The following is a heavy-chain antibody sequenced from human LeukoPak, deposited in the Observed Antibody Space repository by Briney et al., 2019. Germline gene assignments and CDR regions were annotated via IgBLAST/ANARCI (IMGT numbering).Heavy chain of an antibody. CDR2: ISSSSYI. CDR1: GFTFSSHS. D-gene: IGHD2-2*02. CDR3: ARVGATLIVVVPAAIDDAFDI. V-gene: IGHV3-21*01. Sequence: GGSLRLSCAASGFTFSSHSMNWVRQAPGKGLEWVSSISSSSYIYYADSVKGRFTISRDNAKNSLYLQMNSLRAEDTAVYYCARVGATLIVVVPAAIDDAFDIWGQGTMVTVSS. J-gene: IGHJ3*02.